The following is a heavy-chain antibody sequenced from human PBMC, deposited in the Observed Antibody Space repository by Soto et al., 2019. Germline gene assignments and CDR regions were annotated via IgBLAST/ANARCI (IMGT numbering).Heavy chain of an antibody. J-gene: IGHJ5*02. V-gene: IGHV4-39*01. CDR2: IYYSGST. CDR1: GCSISSSSYY. D-gene: IGHD6-19*01. Sequence: PSETLSLTCTVSGCSISSSSYYWGWIRQPPGKGLEWIGSIYYSGSTYYNPSLKSRVTISVDTSKNQFSLKLSSVTAADTAGYYCASRKVAAHWFDPWGQGTRVTV. CDR3: ASRKVAAHWFDP.